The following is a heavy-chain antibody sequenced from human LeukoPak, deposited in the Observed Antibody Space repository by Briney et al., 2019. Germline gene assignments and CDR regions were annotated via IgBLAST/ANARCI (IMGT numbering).Heavy chain of an antibody. J-gene: IGHJ4*02. V-gene: IGHV3-30*18. CDR1: GFTFSSYG. CDR3: AKDLYYYDSSSLGFDY. D-gene: IGHD3-22*01. CDR2: ISYDGSNK. Sequence: PGGSLRLSCAASGFTFSSYGMHWVRQAPGKGQEWVAVISYDGSNKYYADSVKGRFTISRDNSKNTLYLQMNSLRAEDTAVYYCAKDLYYYDSSSLGFDYWGQGTLVTVSS.